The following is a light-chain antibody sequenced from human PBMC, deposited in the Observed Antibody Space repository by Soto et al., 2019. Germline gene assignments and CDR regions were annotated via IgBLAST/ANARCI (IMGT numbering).Light chain of an antibody. CDR1: QNIYTW. J-gene: IGKJ1*01. CDR2: KAS. V-gene: IGKV1-5*03. CDR3: QQYNSYSWT. Sequence: QVTQSPSTLSASVGDRVTITCRASQNIYTWLAWYQQKPGIAPKLLIHKASTLESGVPSRFSGSGFGTEFTLTISGLQPDDFATYYCQQYNSYSWTFGQGTKVDIK.